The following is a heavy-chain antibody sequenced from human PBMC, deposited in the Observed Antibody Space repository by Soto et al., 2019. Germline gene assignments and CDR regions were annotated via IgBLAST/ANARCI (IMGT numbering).Heavy chain of an antibody. Sequence: EVQLVESGGGLVKPGGSLRLSCAASDFSISNAWMNWVRQAPGKGLEWVGRIKTRSEGEATDYAAPLKDRFTISRDDSKNTLFLHMNSLKTEDAAVYYCTTGSVEGVWGQGATVIVSS. J-gene: IGHJ6*02. CDR3: TTGSVEGV. D-gene: IGHD2-15*01. V-gene: IGHV3-15*07. CDR1: DFSISNAW. CDR2: IKTRSEGEAT.